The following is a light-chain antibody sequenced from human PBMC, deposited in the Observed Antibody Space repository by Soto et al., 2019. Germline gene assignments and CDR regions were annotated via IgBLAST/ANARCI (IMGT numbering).Light chain of an antibody. V-gene: IGKV3-20*01. CDR1: QSLSNIY. CDR3: QQYGTLPFT. J-gene: IGKJ3*01. CDR2: GVS. Sequence: EIVLTQSPGTLSLSPGERATLSCRASQSLSNIYLAWYQQKPGQAPRVLIYGVSTRATGIPDRFSGSGSGTDFTLTISRLEPEDFVVYYCQQYGTLPFTFGPGTKVDIK.